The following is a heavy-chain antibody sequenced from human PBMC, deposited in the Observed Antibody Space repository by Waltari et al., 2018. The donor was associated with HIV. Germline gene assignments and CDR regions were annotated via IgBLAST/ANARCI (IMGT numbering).Heavy chain of an antibody. CDR2: IFSVGSK. J-gene: IGHJ6*02. CDR1: GFTISDNY. D-gene: IGHD1-26*01. CDR3: ARDPRSSGYYGMDV. Sequence: EVQLVESGGGLIEPGGSLRLSCAASGFTISDNYMSWVRQAPGKGLEWVSVIFSVGSKYYADSVNGRFTISRDNSKNALSLHMNSLRAEDTAVYYCARDPRSSGYYGMDVWGQGATVTVSS. V-gene: IGHV3-53*01.